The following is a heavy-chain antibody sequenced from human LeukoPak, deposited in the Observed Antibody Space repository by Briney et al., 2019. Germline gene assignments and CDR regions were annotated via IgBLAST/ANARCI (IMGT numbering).Heavy chain of an antibody. CDR1: GFTFSSYW. V-gene: IGHV3-74*01. D-gene: IGHD6-13*01. Sequence: PGGSLRLSCAASGFTFSSYWMHWVRQAPGKGLVWVSRINSDGRSTSYADSVKGRFTISRDNAKNTLYLQMNRLRAEDTAVYYCAGAAVGSGGFDYWGQGTLVTVSS. J-gene: IGHJ4*02. CDR2: INSDGRST. CDR3: AGAAVGSGGFDY.